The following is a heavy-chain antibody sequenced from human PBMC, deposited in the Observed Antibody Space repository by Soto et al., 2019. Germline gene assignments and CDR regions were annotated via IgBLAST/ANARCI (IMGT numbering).Heavy chain of an antibody. Sequence: EVQLVESGGGLVQPGRSLRLSCAASGFTFDDYAMHWVRQAPGKGLEWVSGISWNSGSIGYADSVKGRFTISRDNAKNSLYLQMNSLRAEDTALYYCAKGLGGYYGSGSADYWGQGTLVTVSS. J-gene: IGHJ4*02. D-gene: IGHD3-10*01. CDR3: AKGLGGYYGSGSADY. V-gene: IGHV3-9*01. CDR2: ISWNSGSI. CDR1: GFTFDDYA.